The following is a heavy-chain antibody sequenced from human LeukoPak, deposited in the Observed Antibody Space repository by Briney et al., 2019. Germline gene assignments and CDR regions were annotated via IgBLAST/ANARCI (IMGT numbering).Heavy chain of an antibody. CDR3: ARAYFDWLSH. D-gene: IGHD3-9*01. J-gene: IGHJ4*02. Sequence: SETLSLTCAVYGGSFSGYYWSWIRQPPGKGLEWTGEINHSGSTNYNPSLKSRVTISVDTSKNQFSLKLSSVTAADTAVYYCARAYFDWLSHWGQGTLVTVSS. CDR1: GGSFSGYY. CDR2: INHSGST. V-gene: IGHV4-34*01.